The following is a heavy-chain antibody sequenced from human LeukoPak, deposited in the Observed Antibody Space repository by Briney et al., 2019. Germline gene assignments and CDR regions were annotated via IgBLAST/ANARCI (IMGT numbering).Heavy chain of an antibody. CDR1: GVTFSSYS. D-gene: IGHD3-10*01. Sequence: PGGSLRLSCAASGVTFSSYSMNWVRQAPGKGLEWGSSISSSSSFIYYADSLKGRFTISRDNAKNSLYLQMNSLRAEDTAVYYCARTYFGSGNTLVHWGQGTLVTVSS. CDR3: ARTYFGSGNTLVH. J-gene: IGHJ4*02. CDR2: ISSSSSFI. V-gene: IGHV3-21*01.